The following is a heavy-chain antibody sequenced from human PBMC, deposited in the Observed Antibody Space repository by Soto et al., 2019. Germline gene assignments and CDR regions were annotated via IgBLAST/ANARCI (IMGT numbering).Heavy chain of an antibody. J-gene: IGHJ4*02. V-gene: IGHV3-30*18. D-gene: IGHD3-3*01. CDR1: GFTFSSYG. CDR3: AKDLYDDFWSGYGIDY. Sequence: GGSLRLSCAASGFTFSSYGMHWVRQAPGKGLEWVAVISYDGSNKYYADSVKGRFTISRDNSKNTLYLQMNSLRAEDTAVYYCAKDLYDDFWSGYGIDYWGQGTLVTVSS. CDR2: ISYDGSNK.